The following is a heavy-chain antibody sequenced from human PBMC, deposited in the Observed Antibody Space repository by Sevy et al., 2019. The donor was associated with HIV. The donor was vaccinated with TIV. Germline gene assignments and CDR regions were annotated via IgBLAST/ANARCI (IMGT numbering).Heavy chain of an antibody. CDR2: ISWNSATV. Sequence: GGSLRLSCAGTGLTIDDSAMHWVRLVPGKGLEYVAGISWNSATVNYADSVRGRFTISRGNAQNTVYLQMNSLRPEDTAFYYCAKDPTNYPEYYFQVWGQGTLVTVSS. CDR1: GLTIDDSA. D-gene: IGHD4-4*01. J-gene: IGHJ4*02. CDR3: AKDPTNYPEYYFQV. V-gene: IGHV3-9*01.